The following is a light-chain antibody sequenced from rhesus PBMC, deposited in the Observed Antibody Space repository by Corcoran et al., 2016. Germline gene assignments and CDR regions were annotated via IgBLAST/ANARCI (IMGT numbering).Light chain of an antibody. J-gene: IGKJ2*01. Sequence: DIQMTQSPSSLSASVGDRVTITFRASQGITNDLAWYQQKPGETPKLLIYEASSLQSGIPSRFSGSGSGQDFPLTFSSLWSEDFATYYCQHYYRTPYSFCQWTKVEIK. CDR3: QHYYRTPYS. V-gene: IGKV1-25*01. CDR1: QGITND. CDR2: EAS.